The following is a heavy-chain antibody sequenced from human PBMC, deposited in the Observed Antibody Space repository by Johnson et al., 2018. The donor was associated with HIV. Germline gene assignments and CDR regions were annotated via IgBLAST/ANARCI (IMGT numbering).Heavy chain of an antibody. D-gene: IGHD6-13*01. J-gene: IGHJ3*02. CDR1: GFTFSSYW. CDR2: INSDGSST. CDR3: ARRSSPTGAFDI. Sequence: VQLVESGGGLVQPGGSLRLSCAASGFTFSSYWMHWVRQAPGKGLVWVSRINSDGSSTSYADSVKGRFTISRDNAKNTLYLQMNSLRAEDTAGYYCARRSSPTGAFDIWGQGTMVTVSS. V-gene: IGHV3-74*01.